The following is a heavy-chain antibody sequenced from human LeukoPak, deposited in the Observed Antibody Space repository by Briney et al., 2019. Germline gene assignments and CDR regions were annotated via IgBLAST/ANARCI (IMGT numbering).Heavy chain of an antibody. CDR3: ARVDYYDSRDFDY. D-gene: IGHD3-22*01. CDR2: INHSGST. CDR1: GGSFSGYY. J-gene: IGHJ4*02. V-gene: IGHV4-34*01. Sequence: SETLSLTCAVYGGSFSGYYWSWIRQPPGKGLEWIGEINHSGSTNYNPSLKGRVTISVDTSKNQFSLKLSSVTAADTAVYYCARVDYYDSRDFDYWGQGTLVTVSS.